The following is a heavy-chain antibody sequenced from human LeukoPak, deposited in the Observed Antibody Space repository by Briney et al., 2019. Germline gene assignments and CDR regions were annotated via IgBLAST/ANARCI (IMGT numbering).Heavy chain of an antibody. V-gene: IGHV3-21*01. CDR2: ISSSSSYI. D-gene: IGHD3-10*01. CDR3: ARDNGLGFGESMGFDY. J-gene: IGHJ4*02. Sequence: PGGSLRLSCAASGFTFSSYSMNWVRQAPGKGLEWVSSISSSSSYIYYADSVKGRFTISRDNAKNSLYLQMNSLRAEDTAVYYCARDNGLGFGESMGFDYWGQGTLVTVSS. CDR1: GFTFSSYS.